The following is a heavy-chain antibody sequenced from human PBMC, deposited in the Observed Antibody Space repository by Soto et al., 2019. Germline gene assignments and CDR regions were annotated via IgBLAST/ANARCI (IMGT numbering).Heavy chain of an antibody. D-gene: IGHD3-10*01. Sequence: ASVKVSCKASGYTFSSIGISWVRQAPGQGLEWMGWIRPHNGNTYYAQRLQGRVTMTTDTSTSTAYVELRSLRSDDTAVYYCARDLDGSGNYYTDYWGQGTLVTVSS. CDR3: ARDLDGSGNYYTDY. V-gene: IGHV1-18*01. CDR1: GYTFSSIG. J-gene: IGHJ4*02. CDR2: IRPHNGNT.